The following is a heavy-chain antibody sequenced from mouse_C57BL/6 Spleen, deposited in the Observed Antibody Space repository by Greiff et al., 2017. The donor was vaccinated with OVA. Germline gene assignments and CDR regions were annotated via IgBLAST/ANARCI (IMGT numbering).Heavy chain of an antibody. CDR3: ARNYGSRGDYAMDY. CDR1: GFSLTSYG. Sequence: VKLMELGPGLVQPSQSLSITCTVSGFSLTSYGVHWVRQSPGKGLEWLGVIWSGGSTDYTAAFISRLSISKDNSKSQVFFKMNSLQADDTAIYYCARNYGSRGDYAMDYWGQGTSVTVSS. D-gene: IGHD1-1*01. V-gene: IGHV2-2*01. CDR2: IWSGGST. J-gene: IGHJ4*01.